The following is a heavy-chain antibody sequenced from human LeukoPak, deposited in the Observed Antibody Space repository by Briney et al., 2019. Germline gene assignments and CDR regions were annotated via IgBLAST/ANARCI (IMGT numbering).Heavy chain of an antibody. V-gene: IGHV3-7*01. CDR1: GFTFRSYR. D-gene: IGHD6-6*01. J-gene: IGHJ4*02. CDR2: IKEGANEE. CDR3: ARVSSSSYGDY. Sequence: PGGSLRLSCAASGFTFRSYRMSGVRPAPGKGLEGVANIKEGANEEYYVDSVRGRFTISRDNAKNSLYLQMNSLRAEDTAVYYCARVSSSSYGDYWGQGTLVTVPS.